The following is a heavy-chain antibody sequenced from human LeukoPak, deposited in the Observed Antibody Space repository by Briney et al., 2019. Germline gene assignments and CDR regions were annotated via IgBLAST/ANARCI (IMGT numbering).Heavy chain of an antibody. Sequence: GGSLRLSCAASGFTFSSSAMRWVSEAPGKGVEWVSAISNNGGYTYYADSVQGRFTISRDNSKSTLCLQMNSLRAEDTAVYYCAKQLGYCSDGSCYFPYWGQGTLVTVSS. J-gene: IGHJ4*02. CDR2: ISNNGGYT. D-gene: IGHD2-15*01. V-gene: IGHV3-23*01. CDR3: AKQLGYCSDGSCYFPY. CDR1: GFTFSSSA.